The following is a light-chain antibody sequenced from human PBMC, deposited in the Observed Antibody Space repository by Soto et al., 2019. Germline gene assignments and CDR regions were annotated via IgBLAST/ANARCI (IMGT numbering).Light chain of an antibody. J-gene: IGLJ2*01. V-gene: IGLV1-44*01. CDR2: SYN. CDR1: SSNIGSNT. CDR3: AAWDDMLNGVL. Sequence: QSVLTQPPSASGTPGQRVIISCSGSSSNIGSNTVNWYQQIPGTAPKLLIYSYNQRPSGVPDRFSGSKSDTSASLAISGLQSEDEAEYYCAAWDDMLNGVLFGGGTKPTVL.